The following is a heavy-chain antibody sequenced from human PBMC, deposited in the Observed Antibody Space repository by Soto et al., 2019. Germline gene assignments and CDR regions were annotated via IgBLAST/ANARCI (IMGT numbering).Heavy chain of an antibody. Sequence: SETLSLTCTVSGGSISSYYWSWIRQPPGKGLEWIGYVYHTGRTSYNPSLKSRVSISMDTSKNQFSLNLDSVTAADTAVYFCARDFAYFDSWGQGTLVTVSS. CDR3: ARDFAYFDS. CDR2: VYHTGRT. D-gene: IGHD3-3*01. J-gene: IGHJ4*02. CDR1: GGSISSYY. V-gene: IGHV4-59*01.